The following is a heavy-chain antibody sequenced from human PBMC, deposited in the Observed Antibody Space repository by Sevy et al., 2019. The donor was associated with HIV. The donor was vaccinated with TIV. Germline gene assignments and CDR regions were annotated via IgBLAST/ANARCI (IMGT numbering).Heavy chain of an antibody. CDR1: GYSIRNGYY. CDR3: ARDRKYPLYYFDY. V-gene: IGHV4-38-2*02. Sequence: LTCTVSGYSIRNGYYWAWIRQLPGKGLEWIGSIHHSGITHYNPSLKCRIIISVDTSKNQVSLELGSVTAADTAMYYCARDRKYPLYYFDYWGQGILVTVSS. J-gene: IGHJ4*02. D-gene: IGHD6-6*01. CDR2: IHHSGIT.